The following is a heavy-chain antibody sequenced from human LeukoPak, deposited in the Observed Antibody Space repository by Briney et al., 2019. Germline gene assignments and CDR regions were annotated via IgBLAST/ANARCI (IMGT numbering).Heavy chain of an antibody. J-gene: IGHJ5*02. Sequence: PGGSLRLSXAASGFTFSSYEMNWVRQAPGKGLEWVSYISSSGSTIYYADSVKGRFTISRDNAKNSLYLQMNSLRAEDTAVYYCARLPGRLWFGELFSNWFDPWGQGTLVTVSS. CDR1: GFTFSSYE. CDR3: ARLPGRLWFGELFSNWFDP. V-gene: IGHV3-48*03. D-gene: IGHD3-10*01. CDR2: ISSSGSTI.